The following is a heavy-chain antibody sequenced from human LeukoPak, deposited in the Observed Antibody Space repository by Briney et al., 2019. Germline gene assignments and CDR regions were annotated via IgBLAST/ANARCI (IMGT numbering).Heavy chain of an antibody. CDR3: ARDLGGGRGYSYGPLDY. Sequence: GGSLRLSCAASGSTFDDYGMSWVRQAPGKGLEWVSGINWNGGSTGYADSVKGRFTISRDNAKNSLYPQMNSLRAEDTALYYCARDLGGGRGYSYGPLDYWGQGTLVTVSS. D-gene: IGHD5-18*01. CDR1: GSTFDDYG. V-gene: IGHV3-20*04. J-gene: IGHJ4*02. CDR2: INWNGGST.